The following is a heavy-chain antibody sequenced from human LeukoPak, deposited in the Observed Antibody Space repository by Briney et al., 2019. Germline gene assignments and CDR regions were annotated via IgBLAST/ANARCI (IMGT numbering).Heavy chain of an antibody. CDR2: IYYSGST. J-gene: IGHJ5*02. V-gene: IGHV4-59*01. Sequence: NPSETLSLTCTVSGGSISSYYWSWIRQPPGKGLEWIGYIYYSGSTNYNPSLKSRVTISVDTSKNQFSLKLSSVTAADTAVYYCARATYNWNEAIWFDPWGQGTLVTVSS. CDR3: ARATYNWNEAIWFDP. D-gene: IGHD1-1*01. CDR1: GGSISSYY.